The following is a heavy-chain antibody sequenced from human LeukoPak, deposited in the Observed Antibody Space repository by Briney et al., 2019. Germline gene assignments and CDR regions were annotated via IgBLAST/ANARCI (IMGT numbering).Heavy chain of an antibody. J-gene: IGHJ5*02. D-gene: IGHD6-19*01. Sequence: GGSLRLSCAASGFTFSSYAMTWVCRAPGKGLEWVSSIDASGGSTYYADSVKGRFTISRDNSKNTFFLQMNTLRAADTAVYYCAKGSGSGWYGWFAPWGQGSLVTVSS. CDR2: IDASGGST. CDR1: GFTFSSYA. V-gene: IGHV3-23*01. CDR3: AKGSGSGWYGWFAP.